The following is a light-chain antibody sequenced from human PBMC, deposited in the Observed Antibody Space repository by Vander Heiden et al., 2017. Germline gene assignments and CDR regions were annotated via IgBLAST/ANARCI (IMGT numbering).Light chain of an antibody. Sequence: DIQMTQSPSSLSASVGDRVTITCQASQDISIYLNWYQQKPGNAPKLLIYDTSNLQIGVPSRFSGSGSGTDFTFTINSLQPEDFATYYCQQEESVPRTFGQGTKVEIK. CDR2: DTS. CDR3: QQEESVPRT. CDR1: QDISIY. J-gene: IGKJ1*01. V-gene: IGKV1-33*01.